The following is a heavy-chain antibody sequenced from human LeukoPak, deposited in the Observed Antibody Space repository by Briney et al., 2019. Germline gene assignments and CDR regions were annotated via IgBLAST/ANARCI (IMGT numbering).Heavy chain of an antibody. CDR1: GGSISSYY. Sequence: SETLSLTCTVSGGSISSYYWSWIRQPPGKGLEWIGYIYTSGSTNYNPSLKSRVTISVDTSKNQFSLKLSPVTAADTAVYYCAGTGYSGYDLGWYFDLWGRGTLVAVSS. V-gene: IGHV4-4*09. CDR3: AGTGYSGYDLGWYFDL. CDR2: IYTSGST. J-gene: IGHJ2*01. D-gene: IGHD5-12*01.